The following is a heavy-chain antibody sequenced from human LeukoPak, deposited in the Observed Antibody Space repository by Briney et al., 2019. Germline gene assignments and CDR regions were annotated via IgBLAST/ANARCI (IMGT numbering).Heavy chain of an antibody. V-gene: IGHV4-34*01. D-gene: IGHD3-22*01. J-gene: IGHJ5*02. CDR1: GGSFSGYY. Sequence: SETLSLTCAVYGGSFSGYYWSWIRQPPGKGLEWIGEINHSGSTNYNPSLKSRVTISVDTSKNQFSLKLSSVTAADTAVYYCASLLVVVTTGWFDPWGQGTLVTVSS. CDR2: INHSGST. CDR3: ASLLVVVTTGWFDP.